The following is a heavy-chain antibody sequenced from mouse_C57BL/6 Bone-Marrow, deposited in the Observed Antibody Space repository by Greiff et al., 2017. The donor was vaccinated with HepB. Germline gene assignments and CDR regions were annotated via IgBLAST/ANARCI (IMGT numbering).Heavy chain of an antibody. V-gene: IGHV1-64*01. CDR3: ARVPPGYGSSYGFAY. Sequence: QVQLQQPGAELVKPGASVKLSCKASGYTFTSYWMHWVKQRPGQGLEWIGMIHPNSGSTNYNEKFKSKATLTVDKSSSTAYMQLSSLTSEDSAVYYCARVPPGYGSSYGFAYWGQVTLVTVSA. J-gene: IGHJ3*01. CDR2: IHPNSGST. CDR1: GYTFTSYW. D-gene: IGHD1-1*01.